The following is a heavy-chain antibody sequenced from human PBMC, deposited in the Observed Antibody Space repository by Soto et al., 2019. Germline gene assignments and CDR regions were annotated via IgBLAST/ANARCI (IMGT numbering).Heavy chain of an antibody. Sequence: PGGSLRLSCAASGFTFSSYAMHWVRQAPGKGLEWVAVISYDGSNKYYADSVKGRFTISRDNSKNTLYLQMNSLRAEDTAVYYCARDFGYFDWLLWVFDYWGQGTLVTVSS. J-gene: IGHJ4*02. V-gene: IGHV3-30-3*01. D-gene: IGHD3-9*01. CDR2: ISYDGSNK. CDR1: GFTFSSYA. CDR3: ARDFGYFDWLLWVFDY.